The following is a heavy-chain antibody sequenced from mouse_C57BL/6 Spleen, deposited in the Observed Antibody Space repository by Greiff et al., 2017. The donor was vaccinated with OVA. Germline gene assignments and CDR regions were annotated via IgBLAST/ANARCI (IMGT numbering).Heavy chain of an antibody. Sequence: QVQLTESGAELMKPGASVKLSCKATGYTFTGYWIEWVKQRPGHGLEWIGEILPGSGSTNYNEKFKGKANFTADTSSNTAYMQLSSLTTEDSAIYYGARRRGNYWFAYWGQGTLVTVSA. D-gene: IGHD2-1*01. CDR2: ILPGSGST. V-gene: IGHV1-9*01. J-gene: IGHJ3*01. CDR1: GYTFTGYW. CDR3: ARRRGNYWFAY.